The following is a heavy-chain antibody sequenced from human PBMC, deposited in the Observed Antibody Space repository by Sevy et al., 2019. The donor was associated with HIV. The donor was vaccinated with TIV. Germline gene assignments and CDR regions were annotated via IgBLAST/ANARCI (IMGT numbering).Heavy chain of an antibody. D-gene: IGHD4-17*01. J-gene: IGHJ5*02. CDR3: ARDREFYDHGEYGPTSAPDL. CDR2: MWFDGSNK. V-gene: IGHV3-33*08. CDR1: GFPFTNHG. Sequence: GWSLRLSCEASGFPFTNHGVHWVRQAPGKGLAWVALMWFDGSNKYYADSVKGRFTVSRDVSKNTLYLQMNSLRADDTAIYYCARDREFYDHGEYGPTSAPDLWGQGTLVTVSS.